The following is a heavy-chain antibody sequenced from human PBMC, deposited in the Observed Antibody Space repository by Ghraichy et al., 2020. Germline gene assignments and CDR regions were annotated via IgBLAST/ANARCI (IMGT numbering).Heavy chain of an antibody. CDR1: GFTFGGYS. J-gene: IGHJ4*02. CDR3: AKHFYDILTGYDRFDS. V-gene: IGHV3-23*01. Sequence: GGSLRLSCAASGFTFGGYSMSWVRQSPGKGLEWISGISGAGGSIYYTDSVKGRLTISRDNSKNTLYLQMNLLRVEDTAIYYCAKHFYDILTGYDRFDSWGQGTLVTVSS. CDR2: ISGAGGSI. D-gene: IGHD3-9*01.